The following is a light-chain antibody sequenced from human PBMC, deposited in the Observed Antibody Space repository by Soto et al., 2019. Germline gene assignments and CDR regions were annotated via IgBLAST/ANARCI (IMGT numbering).Light chain of an antibody. CDR2: DAS. CDR3: QQLNSYQLT. V-gene: IGKV1-9*01. J-gene: IGKJ4*01. CDR1: QGISSY. Sequence: DIQLTQSPSFLSASVGDRVTITCRASQGISSYLAWYQQKPEKAPKLLIYDASTLQSGVPSRFSGSGTGTEFTLTISSLQPEDFATYYCQQLNSYQLTFGGGTKVEIK.